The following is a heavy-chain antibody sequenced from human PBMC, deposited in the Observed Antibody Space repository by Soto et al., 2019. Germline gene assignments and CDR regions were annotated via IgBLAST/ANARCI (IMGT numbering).Heavy chain of an antibody. CDR3: ARGGGLGDYYYYYYGMNV. J-gene: IGHJ6*01. D-gene: IGHD2-21*02. CDR2: IDPSDSYT. V-gene: IGHV5-10-1*01. Sequence: SGESLKISCKGSGYSFTSYWISWVRQMPGKGLEWMGRIDPSDSYTNYSPSFQGHVTISADKSISTAYLQWSSLKASDTAMYYCARGGGLGDYYYYYYGMNVRGQGNTVNGSS. CDR1: GYSFTSYW.